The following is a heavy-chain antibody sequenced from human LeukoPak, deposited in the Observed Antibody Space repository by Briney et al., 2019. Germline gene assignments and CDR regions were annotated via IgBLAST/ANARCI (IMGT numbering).Heavy chain of an antibody. Sequence: PSETLSLTCAVYGGSFSGYYWSWIRQPPGKGLEWIGEINHSGSTNYNPSLKSRVTISVDTSKSQFSLKLSSVTAADTAVYYCARGALRGKPYDYWGQGTLVTVSS. CDR1: GGSFSGYY. CDR2: INHSGST. D-gene: IGHD4-17*01. CDR3: ARGALRGKPYDY. J-gene: IGHJ4*02. V-gene: IGHV4-34*01.